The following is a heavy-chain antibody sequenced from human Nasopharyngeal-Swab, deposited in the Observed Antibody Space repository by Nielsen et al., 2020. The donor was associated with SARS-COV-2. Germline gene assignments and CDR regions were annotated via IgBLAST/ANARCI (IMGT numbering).Heavy chain of an antibody. CDR1: GFTFSSYG. CDR2: IWYDGSNK. J-gene: IGHJ6*02. Sequence: GGSLRLSCAASGFTFSSYGMHWVRQAPGKGLEWVAVIWYDGSNKYYADSAKGRFTISRDNSKNTLYLQMNSLRAEDTAVYYCARGYGDYGMDVWGQGTTVTVSS. D-gene: IGHD4-17*01. CDR3: ARGYGDYGMDV. V-gene: IGHV3-33*01.